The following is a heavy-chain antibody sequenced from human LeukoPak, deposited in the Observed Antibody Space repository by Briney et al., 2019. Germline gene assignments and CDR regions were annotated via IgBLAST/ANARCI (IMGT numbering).Heavy chain of an antibody. J-gene: IGHJ3*02. Sequence: PGGSLRLSCAASGFTFDDYGMSWVRQAPGKGREWVSGINWNGGSTGYADSVKGRFTISRDNAKNSLYLQMNSLRAEDTALYHCARDQLVGVGGTGGADAFDIWGQGTMVTVSS. CDR1: GFTFDDYG. D-gene: IGHD1-26*01. CDR3: ARDQLVGVGGTGGADAFDI. V-gene: IGHV3-20*01. CDR2: INWNGGST.